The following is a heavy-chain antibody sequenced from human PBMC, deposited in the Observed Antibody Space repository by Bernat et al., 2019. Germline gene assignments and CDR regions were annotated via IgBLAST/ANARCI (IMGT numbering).Heavy chain of an antibody. J-gene: IGHJ6*02. CDR3: ARDADSSSWYREYYFYGMDV. CDR1: GVTFSSYA. CDR2: IIPIFGTA. D-gene: IGHD6-13*01. V-gene: IGHV1-69*01. Sequence: QVQLVQAGAEVKKPGSSVKVSCKASGVTFSSYAISWVRQAPGQGLEWMGGIIPIFGTANYAQKVQGRVTITADESTSTAYMELSSLRSEDTAVYYCARDADSSSWYREYYFYGMDVWGPGTTVTVSS.